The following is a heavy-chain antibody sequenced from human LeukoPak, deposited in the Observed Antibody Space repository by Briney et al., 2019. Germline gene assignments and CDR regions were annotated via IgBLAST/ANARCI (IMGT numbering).Heavy chain of an antibody. CDR1: GFTFSSYN. Sequence: PGGSLRLSCAASGFTFSSYNMNWVRQAPGKGLEWVSYISSSGSTIYYADSVKGRFTISRDNAKNSLYLQMNSLRAEDTAVYYCAREEIAAAGDYWGQGTLVTVSS. CDR3: AREEIAAAGDY. J-gene: IGHJ4*02. V-gene: IGHV3-48*04. CDR2: ISSSGSTI. D-gene: IGHD6-13*01.